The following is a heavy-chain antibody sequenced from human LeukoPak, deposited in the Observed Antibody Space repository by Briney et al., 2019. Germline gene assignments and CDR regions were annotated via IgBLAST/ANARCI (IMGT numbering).Heavy chain of an antibody. J-gene: IGHJ3*02. Sequence: GSLRLSCAASGFAFNSYTINWVRQAPGKGLEWVSSISGDSYYIYYAESVRGRFTISRDNAKKSAYLQMNSLRAEDSAVYYCARGKYGDYIWGQGTMVTVSS. CDR1: GFAFNSYT. CDR3: ARGKYGDYI. V-gene: IGHV3-21*01. D-gene: IGHD4-17*01. CDR2: ISGDSYYI.